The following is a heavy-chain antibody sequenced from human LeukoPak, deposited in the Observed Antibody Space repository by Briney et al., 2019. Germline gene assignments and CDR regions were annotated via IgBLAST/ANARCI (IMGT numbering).Heavy chain of an antibody. V-gene: IGHV1-69*05. CDR1: GGTFSSYA. D-gene: IGHD1-20*01. Sequence: SVKVSCKASGGTFSSYAISWVRQAPGQGLEWMGRIIPIFGTANYAQKFQGRVTITTDEPTSTAYMELSSLRSEDTAVYYCARDSNPYNWNGAWAFDIWGQGTMVTVSS. J-gene: IGHJ3*02. CDR3: ARDSNPYNWNGAWAFDI. CDR2: IIPIFGTA.